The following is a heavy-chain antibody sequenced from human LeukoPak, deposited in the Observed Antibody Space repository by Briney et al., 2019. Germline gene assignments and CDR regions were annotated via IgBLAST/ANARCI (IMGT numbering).Heavy chain of an antibody. CDR1: GYTFTGYY. D-gene: IGHD3-10*01. CDR2: INPNSGGT. Sequence: ASVKVSCKASGYTFTGYYMHWVRQAPGQGLEWMGWINPNSGGTNYAQKFQGRVTMTTDTSTSTAYMELRSLRSDDTAVYYCARRYRSSEEPYGYYFDYWGQGTLVTVSS. V-gene: IGHV1-2*02. J-gene: IGHJ4*02. CDR3: ARRYRSSEEPYGYYFDY.